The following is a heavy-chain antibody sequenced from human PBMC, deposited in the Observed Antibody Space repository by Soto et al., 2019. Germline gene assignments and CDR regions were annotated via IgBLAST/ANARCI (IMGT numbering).Heavy chain of an antibody. V-gene: IGHV3-73*01. CDR1: GFTFSGSA. CDR3: TSLGPRVLIAVAGTYNWFDP. D-gene: IGHD6-19*01. J-gene: IGHJ5*02. CDR2: IRSKANSYAT. Sequence: GGSLRLSCAASGFTFSGSAMHWVRQASGKGLEWVGRIRSKANSYATAYAASVKGRFTISRDDSKNTAYLQMNSLKTEDTAVYYCTSLGPRVLIAVAGTYNWFDPWGQGTLVTVSS.